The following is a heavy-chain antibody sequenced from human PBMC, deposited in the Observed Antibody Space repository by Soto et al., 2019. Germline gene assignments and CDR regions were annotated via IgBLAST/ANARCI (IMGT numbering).Heavy chain of an antibody. D-gene: IGHD6-13*01. CDR2: ISGSGGST. J-gene: IGHJ4*02. CDR3: SKRLQTPWYSGPLDY. CDR1: GFTFSSYA. V-gene: IGHV3-23*01. Sequence: GGSLRLSCAASGFTFSSYAMSWVRQAPGKGLEWVSAISGSGGSTYYADSVKGRFTISRDNSKNTLYLQMNSLRAEDTAVYYCSKRLQTPWYSGPLDYWGQGTLDTVSS.